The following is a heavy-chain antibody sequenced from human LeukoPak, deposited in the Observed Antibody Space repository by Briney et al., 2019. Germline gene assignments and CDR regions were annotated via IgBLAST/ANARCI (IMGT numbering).Heavy chain of an antibody. CDR3: AKDRGNHYYYYYYMDV. V-gene: IGHV3-21*01. D-gene: IGHD1-14*01. CDR1: GFTFSSYS. Sequence: GGSLRLSCAASGFTFSSYSMNWVRQAPGKGLEWVSSISSSSSYIYYADSVKGRFTISRDNSKNTLYLQMNSLRAEDTAVYYCAKDRGNHYYYYYYMDVWGKGTTVTVSS. J-gene: IGHJ6*03. CDR2: ISSSSSYI.